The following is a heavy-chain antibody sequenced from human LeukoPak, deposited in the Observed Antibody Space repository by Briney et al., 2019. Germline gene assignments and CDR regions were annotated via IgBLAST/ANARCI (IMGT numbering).Heavy chain of an antibody. J-gene: IGHJ4*02. D-gene: IGHD5-24*01. CDR3: ARGGRWLQVQLDY. V-gene: IGHV1-18*01. Sequence: ASVKVSCKASGYPFTFYGLSWVRQAPGQGLEWMGWITAYSGNTNFAQKLQGRVTMTTDTSTSTAYMELRSLRSDDTAVYYCARGGRWLQVQLDYWGQGTLVTVSS. CDR2: ITAYSGNT. CDR1: GYPFTFYG.